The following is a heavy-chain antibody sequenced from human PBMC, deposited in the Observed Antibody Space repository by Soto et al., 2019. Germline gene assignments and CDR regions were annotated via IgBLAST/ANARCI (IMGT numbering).Heavy chain of an antibody. CDR1: GGSISSGGYY. D-gene: IGHD1-7*01. J-gene: IGHJ5*02. V-gene: IGHV4-31*03. CDR3: AREKPPLTRTTRQWFDP. Sequence: SETLSLTCTVSGGSISSGGYYWSWIRQHPGKGLEWIGYIYYSGSTYYNPSLKSRVTISVDTSKNQFSLKLSSVTAADTAVYYCAREKPPLTRTTRQWFDPWGQGTLVTVSS. CDR2: IYYSGST.